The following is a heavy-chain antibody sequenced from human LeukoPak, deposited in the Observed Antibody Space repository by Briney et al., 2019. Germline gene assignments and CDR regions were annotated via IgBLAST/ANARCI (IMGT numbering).Heavy chain of an antibody. CDR2: IGSSSSYI. D-gene: IGHD3-16*01. CDR1: GFTFSSYT. CDR3: ARTYVWGSTPGDY. J-gene: IGHJ4*01. V-gene: IGHV3-21*01. Sequence: GGSLRLSCAASGFTFSSYTMNWFRQAPGKGLEWVSSIGSSSSYIYYADSVKGRFTISRDNAKSSLYLQMNSLRAEDTAVYYCARTYVWGSTPGDYWGQGTLVTVSS.